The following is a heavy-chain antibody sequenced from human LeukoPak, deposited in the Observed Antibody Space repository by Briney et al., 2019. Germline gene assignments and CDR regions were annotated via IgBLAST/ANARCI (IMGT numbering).Heavy chain of an antibody. V-gene: IGHV1-69*05. CDR3: ARVYCSSTSCHYYFDY. CDR2: IIPIFGTA. D-gene: IGHD2-2*01. Sequence: ASVKVSCKASGGTFSSYAISWVRQAPGQGLEWMGGIIPIFGTANYAQKFQGRVTITRDTSASIAYMEVSSLRSEDTAVYYCARVYCSSTSCHYYFDYWGQGTLVTVSS. CDR1: GGTFSSYA. J-gene: IGHJ4*02.